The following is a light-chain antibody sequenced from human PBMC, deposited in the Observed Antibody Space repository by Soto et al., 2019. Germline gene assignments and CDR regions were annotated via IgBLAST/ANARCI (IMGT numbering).Light chain of an antibody. V-gene: IGLV2-14*01. Sequence: SVLTQPASVSGSPGQSITISCTGTSSDVGGYNYVSWYQQHPGKAPKLMIYEVSNRPSEVSNRFSGSKSGNTASLTISGLQAEDEADYYCSSYTSSSTPWVFGTGTKVTV. J-gene: IGLJ1*01. CDR3: SSYTSSSTPWV. CDR2: EVS. CDR1: SSDVGGYNY.